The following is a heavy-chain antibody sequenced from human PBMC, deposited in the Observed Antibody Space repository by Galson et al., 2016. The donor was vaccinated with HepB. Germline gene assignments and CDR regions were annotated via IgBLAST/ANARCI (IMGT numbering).Heavy chain of an antibody. D-gene: IGHD3-3*01. CDR3: AKDVHYDFWSALHNYFEY. V-gene: IGHV3-23*01. CDR1: GFTFSSYA. Sequence: SLRLSCAASGFTFSSYAMSWVRQAPGKGLEWVSAISGNGDSIYYADSVRGRFTFSRNNSKNTLFWKINSLRAEDTAVFSCAKDVHYDFWSALHNYFEYWGQGTLVTVSS. J-gene: IGHJ4*02. CDR2: ISGNGDSI.